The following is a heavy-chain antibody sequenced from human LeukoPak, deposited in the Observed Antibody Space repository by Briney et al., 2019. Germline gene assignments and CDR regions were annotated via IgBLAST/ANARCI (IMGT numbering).Heavy chain of an antibody. CDR3: ARVPYSSSWYLDY. D-gene: IGHD6-13*01. V-gene: IGHV4-34*01. CDR1: GGSFSGYY. Sequence: SETLSLTCAIYGGSFSGYYWSWIRQPPGKGLEWIGEINHSGSTNYNPSLKSRVTISVDTSKNQFSLKLSSVTAADTAVYYCARVPYSSSWYLDYWGQGTLVTVSS. J-gene: IGHJ4*02. CDR2: INHSGST.